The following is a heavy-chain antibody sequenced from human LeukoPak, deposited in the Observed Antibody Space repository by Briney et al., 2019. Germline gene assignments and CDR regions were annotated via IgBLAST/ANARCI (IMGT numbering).Heavy chain of an antibody. Sequence: SETLSLTCAVYGLSFNGYYWSWIRQPPGKGLEWIGEINHSGSTNYNPSLKSRLIISEDTTKNQFYLNLSSVAAAATDVYYCGRDLYYFDDRGQGTPVTAAS. CDR1: GLSFNGYY. V-gene: IGHV4-34*01. CDR3: GRDLYYFDD. J-gene: IGHJ4*02. CDR2: INHSGST.